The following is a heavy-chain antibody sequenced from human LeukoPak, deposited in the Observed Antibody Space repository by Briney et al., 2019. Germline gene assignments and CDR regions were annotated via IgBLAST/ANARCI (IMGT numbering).Heavy chain of an antibody. CDR3: ARDPTDDHSYYDMY. V-gene: IGHV3-66*01. J-gene: IGHJ4*02. Sequence: GGSLRLSCTASGFTFGDYAMSWVRQAPGKGLEWVSVIYSDGRTYYADSVKGRFTISRDNSKNTLYLQMNSLRAEDTAVYHCARDPTDDHSYYDMYWGQGTLDTVSS. CDR1: GFTFGDYA. D-gene: IGHD4-11*01. CDR2: IYSDGRT.